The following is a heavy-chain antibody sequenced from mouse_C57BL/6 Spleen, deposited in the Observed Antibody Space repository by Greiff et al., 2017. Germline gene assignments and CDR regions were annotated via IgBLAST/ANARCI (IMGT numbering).Heavy chain of an antibody. D-gene: IGHD1-1*02. Sequence: MLVESGGGLVQSGRSLRLSCATSGFTFSAFYMAWVRQAPGKGLEWIAACSNKANDYTTEYSASVKGRFIVSRATSQSILYLQMNALRAEDTAIYYCAREGSYPFAYWGQGTLVTVSA. CDR3: AREGSYPFAY. CDR1: GFTFSAFY. V-gene: IGHV7-1*01. CDR2: CSNKANDYTT. J-gene: IGHJ3*01.